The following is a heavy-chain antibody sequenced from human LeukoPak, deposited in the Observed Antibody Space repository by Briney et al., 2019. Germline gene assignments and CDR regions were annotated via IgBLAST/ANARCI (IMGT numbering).Heavy chain of an antibody. Sequence: SQTLSLTCTVSVGSISSGGYYWSWIRQHPGKGLEWIGYIYYSGSTYYNPSLKSRVTISVDTYKNQFSLKLSSVTAAAPAVYYCAREYCSSTSCHFGDWFDPWGQGTLVTVSS. V-gene: IGHV4-31*03. CDR3: AREYCSSTSCHFGDWFDP. J-gene: IGHJ5*02. D-gene: IGHD2-2*01. CDR2: IYYSGST. CDR1: VGSISSGGYY.